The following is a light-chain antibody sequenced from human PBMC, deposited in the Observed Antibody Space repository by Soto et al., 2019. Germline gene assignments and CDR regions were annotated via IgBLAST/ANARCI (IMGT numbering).Light chain of an antibody. CDR2: SAS. Sequence: EIVLTQSPGTLSLSPGERATLSCRASQSVSSSYLAWYQQKPGQAPRLLIYSASSRATGIPDRFSGSGSGTDSTLTISRLETEDFAVYYCQQYGSSPRTFGQGTKVDIK. J-gene: IGKJ1*01. CDR1: QSVSSSY. CDR3: QQYGSSPRT. V-gene: IGKV3-20*01.